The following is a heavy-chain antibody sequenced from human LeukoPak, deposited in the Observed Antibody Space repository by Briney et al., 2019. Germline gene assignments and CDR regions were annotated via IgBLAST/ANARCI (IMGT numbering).Heavy chain of an antibody. D-gene: IGHD3-22*01. V-gene: IGHV3-74*01. J-gene: IGHJ3*02. CDR1: GFTFSSYW. CDR3: ARVFSDSSGLNI. CDR2: INTDGSST. Sequence: GGSLRLSCAASGFTFSSYWMHWVRHAPGKGLVWVSRINTDGSSTSYADSVKGRFTISRDNAKNTLYLQMNSLRAEDTAVYYCARVFSDSSGLNIWGQGTMVTVSS.